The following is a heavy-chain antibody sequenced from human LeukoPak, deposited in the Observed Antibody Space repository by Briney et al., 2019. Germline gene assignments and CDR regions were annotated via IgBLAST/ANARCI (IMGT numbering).Heavy chain of an antibody. V-gene: IGHV4-38-2*02. CDR3: AGYSSSSPPGY. CDR1: GYSISSGYY. Sequence: SETLSLTCTVSGYSISSGYYWGWIRQPPGKGLEWIGSIYYSENTYYNPSLKSRVTISVDTSKNQFSLKLSSVTAADTAVYYCAGYSSSSPPGYWGQGTLVTVSS. CDR2: IYYSENT. J-gene: IGHJ4*02. D-gene: IGHD6-6*01.